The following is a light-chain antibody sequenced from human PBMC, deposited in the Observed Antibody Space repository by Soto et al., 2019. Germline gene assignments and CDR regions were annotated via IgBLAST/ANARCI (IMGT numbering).Light chain of an antibody. V-gene: IGKV3-20*01. Sequence: ELVLTQAPRTLSVSPGDRGTHSCRASESVDINLAWYQQRAGQAPRLLVYGASTKATDMPGRFSGSGSGTDFTLAISRLEPEDFAVYYCQQYGSSPPITFGQGTRLEIK. CDR2: GAS. J-gene: IGKJ5*01. CDR3: QQYGSSPPIT. CDR1: ESVDIN.